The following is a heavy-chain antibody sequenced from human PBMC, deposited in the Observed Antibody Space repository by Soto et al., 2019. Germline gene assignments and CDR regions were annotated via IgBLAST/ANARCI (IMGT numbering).Heavy chain of an antibody. V-gene: IGHV3-30-3*01. Sequence: QVQLVESGGGVVQPGRSLRLSCAASGFTFSSYAMHWVRQAPGKGLEWVAVISYEGSNKYYADSVKGRFTISRDNSKNKLYLQMDSLRAEDTAVYYCARDYYRFNSGYGFSMDVWGQGTTVTVSS. CDR2: ISYEGSNK. J-gene: IGHJ6*02. CDR1: GFTFSSYA. D-gene: IGHD5-12*01. CDR3: ARDYYRFNSGYGFSMDV.